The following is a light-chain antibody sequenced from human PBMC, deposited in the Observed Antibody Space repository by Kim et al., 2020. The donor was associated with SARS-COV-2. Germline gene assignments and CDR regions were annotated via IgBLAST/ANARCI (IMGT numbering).Light chain of an antibody. CDR2: GAS. V-gene: IGKV3-20*01. Sequence: SPGERATLSCRASQSVSSSYLAWYQHKPGQAPRLLIYGASSRATGIPDRFSGSGSGTDFTLTITRLEPEDFAVYYCQQYGRSPLTFGGGTKVDIK. CDR1: QSVSSSY. J-gene: IGKJ4*01. CDR3: QQYGRSPLT.